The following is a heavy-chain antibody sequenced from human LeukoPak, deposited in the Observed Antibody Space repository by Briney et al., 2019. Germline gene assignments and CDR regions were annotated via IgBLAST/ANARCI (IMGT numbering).Heavy chain of an antibody. D-gene: IGHD3-22*01. CDR2: IDTDGGDT. J-gene: IGHJ3*02. V-gene: IGHV3-74*01. Sequence: GGSLRLSCATSGFIFISYWMHWGRQTPGKRVGWGSYIDTDGGDTNYADSVKGGFTISRENAKNTLYLQMDSLRVDDTAVYFCARGPYYYDSVGHPDIWGHGTMVTVSS. CDR1: GFIFISYW. CDR3: ARGPYYYDSVGHPDI.